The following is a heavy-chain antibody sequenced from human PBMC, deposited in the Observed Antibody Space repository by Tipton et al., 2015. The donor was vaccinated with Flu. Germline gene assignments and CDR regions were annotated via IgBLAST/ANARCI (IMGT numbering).Heavy chain of an antibody. CDR3: ARAPRQDSYFDWFRNRDEADY. Sequence: QVQLVQSGAEVKKPGASVKVSCKASGYTFTSYGISWVRQAPGQGLEWMGWISAYNGNTNYAQKLQGRVTMTTDTSTSTAYMELRSLRSDDTAVYYWARAPRQDSYFDWFRNRDEADYWGQGTLVTVSS. J-gene: IGHJ4*02. V-gene: IGHV1-18*01. CDR2: ISAYNGNT. D-gene: IGHD3-9*01. CDR1: GYTFTSYG.